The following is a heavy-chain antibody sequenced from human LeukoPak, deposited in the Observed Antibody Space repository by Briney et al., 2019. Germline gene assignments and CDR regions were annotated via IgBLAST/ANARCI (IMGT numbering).Heavy chain of an antibody. J-gene: IGHJ4*02. Sequence: GGSLRLSCAASGFTFSSYSVNWVRQAPGKGLEWVSSTSSSSSYIYYADSVKGRFTISRDNAKNSLYLQMNSLRAEDTAVYYCAREYEVAVAGGFDYWGQGTLVTVSS. V-gene: IGHV3-21*01. CDR3: AREYEVAVAGGFDY. CDR2: TSSSSSYI. D-gene: IGHD6-19*01. CDR1: GFTFSSYS.